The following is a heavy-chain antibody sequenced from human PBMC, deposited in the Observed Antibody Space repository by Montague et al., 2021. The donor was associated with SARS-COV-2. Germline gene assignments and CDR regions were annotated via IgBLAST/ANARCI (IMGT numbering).Heavy chain of an antibody. CDR2: IYYRGST. J-gene: IGHJ4*02. CDR3: ATQEDPSGWIPGPFDF. CDR1: GGSISSSSYY. D-gene: IGHD6-19*01. Sequence: SETLSLTCTVSGGSISSSSYYWAWIRQPPGQGLEWIGSIYYRGSTYYNPSLKSRVFISVDTSKNQLSLTLTSVTTADTAVYYCATQEDPSGWIPGPFDFWGQGTLLSVSS. V-gene: IGHV4-39*01.